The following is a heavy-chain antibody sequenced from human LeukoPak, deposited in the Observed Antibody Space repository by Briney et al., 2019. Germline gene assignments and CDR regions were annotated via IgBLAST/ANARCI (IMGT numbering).Heavy chain of an antibody. V-gene: IGHV1-69*06. Sequence: ASVKVSCKASGGTLNSYVISWVRQAPGQGLEWMGGIIPISGTTNYAQKFQGRVTITADKSTSTAYMELSSLRSEDTAVYYCARDIRTYYYGSGSYGYWGQGTLVTVSS. CDR3: ARDIRTYYYGSGSYGY. J-gene: IGHJ4*02. CDR1: GGTLNSYV. CDR2: IIPISGTT. D-gene: IGHD3-10*01.